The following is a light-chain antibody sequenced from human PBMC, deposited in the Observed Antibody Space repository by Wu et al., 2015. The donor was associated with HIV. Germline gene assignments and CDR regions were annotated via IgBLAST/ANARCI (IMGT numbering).Light chain of an antibody. J-gene: IGKJ1*01. Sequence: QMTQSPSSLSAFVGDRVTFTCRASQDISHYLAWYQQKPGKVPKLVIFDASRLESGVPPRFSGSGSGTDFTLTISSLQPEDIATYYCQQYDNLSWTFGQGTKVEIK. CDR1: QDISHY. CDR3: QQYDNLSWT. V-gene: IGKV1-27*01. CDR2: DAS.